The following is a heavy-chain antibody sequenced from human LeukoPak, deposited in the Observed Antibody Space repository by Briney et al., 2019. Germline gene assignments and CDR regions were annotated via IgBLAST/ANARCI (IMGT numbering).Heavy chain of an antibody. J-gene: IGHJ5*02. CDR2: INPNSGGT. CDR1: GYTFTGYY. Sequence: ASVKVSCKASGYTFTGYYMHWVRQAPGQGLEWMGWINPNSGGTNYAQKFRGRVTMTRDTSISTAYMELSRLRSDDTAVYYCARVVVAATGTWFDPWGQGTLVTVSS. CDR3: ARVVVAATGTWFDP. V-gene: IGHV1-2*02. D-gene: IGHD2-15*01.